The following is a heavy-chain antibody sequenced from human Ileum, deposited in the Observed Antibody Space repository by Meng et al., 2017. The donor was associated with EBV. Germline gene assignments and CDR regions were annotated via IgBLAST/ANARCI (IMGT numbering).Heavy chain of an antibody. CDR3: TTSAEGEGGRGY. Sequence: QVQLQESGPGLVKPSETLSLTCVVSGGFISSGGYHWCLLRQTPGKGVEWIGHSESTSYNPSLRSRVAISVDTSKNQFSLRLDSVTAADTAVYYCTTSAEGEGGRGYWGQGTLVTVSS. CDR1: GGFISSGGYH. J-gene: IGHJ4*02. CDR2: HSEST. D-gene: IGHD2-15*01. V-gene: IGHV4-30-4*01.